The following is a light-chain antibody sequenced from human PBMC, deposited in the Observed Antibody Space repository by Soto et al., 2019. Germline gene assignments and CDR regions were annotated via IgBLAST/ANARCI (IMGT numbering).Light chain of an antibody. CDR2: GAS. CDR1: QRVTSSY. CDR3: QQHRSSCLS. J-gene: IGKJ1*01. Sequence: EIVWTQSPGTLSLYPGERATLSCRASQRVTSSYLAWHQQKPGQAPRLLIYGASKRATGIPDRFSGSRSGTDFTLTILSLEPQVFALYYCQQHRSSCLSFGQGTKVPIE. V-gene: IGKV3-20*01.